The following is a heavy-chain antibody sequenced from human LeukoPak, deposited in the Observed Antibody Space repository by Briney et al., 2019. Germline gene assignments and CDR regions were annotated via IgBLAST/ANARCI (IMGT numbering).Heavy chain of an antibody. CDR2: ISSSSSTI. J-gene: IGHJ4*02. V-gene: IGHV3-48*04. Sequence: GGSLRLSCAASGFTFSSYAMSWVRQAPGKGLEWVSYISSSSSTIYYADSVKGRFTISRDNAKNSLYLQMNSLRAEDTAVYYCARPYCSGDCYSPDYWGQGTLVTVSS. CDR1: GFTFSSYA. CDR3: ARPYCSGDCYSPDY. D-gene: IGHD2-21*02.